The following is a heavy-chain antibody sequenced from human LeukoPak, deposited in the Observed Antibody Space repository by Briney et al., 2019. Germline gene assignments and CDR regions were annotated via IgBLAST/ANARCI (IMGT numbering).Heavy chain of an antibody. V-gene: IGHV5-51*01. J-gene: IGHJ4*02. Sequence: GESLEISCKGSGYSFTSYWIGWVRQMPGKGLEWMGIIYPGDSDTRYSPSFQGQVTISADKSISTAYLQWSSLKASDTAMYYCARRISYYYDSGGYYFDYWGQGTLVTVSS. CDR3: ARRISYYYDSGGYYFDY. D-gene: IGHD3-22*01. CDR1: GYSFTSYW. CDR2: IYPGDSDT.